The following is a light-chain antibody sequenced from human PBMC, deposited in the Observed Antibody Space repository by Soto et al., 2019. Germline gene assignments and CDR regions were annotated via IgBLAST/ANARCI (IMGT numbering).Light chain of an antibody. Sequence: EIVLTQSPATLSLSPGERATLSCRASQSVSSYLGWFQQKPGQAPRLLIYDASNRATGIPARFSGSGSETDFTLTISSLEPEDSAVYYCQQRASLVTFGQGTRLEIK. CDR2: DAS. CDR1: QSVSSY. V-gene: IGKV3-11*01. CDR3: QQRASLVT. J-gene: IGKJ5*01.